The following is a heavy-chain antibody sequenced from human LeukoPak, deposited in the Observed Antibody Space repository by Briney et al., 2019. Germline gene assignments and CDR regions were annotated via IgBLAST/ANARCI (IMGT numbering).Heavy chain of an antibody. D-gene: IGHD2-15*01. CDR2: IITNSNYT. CDR3: ARDLGYCSGDRCYSYYFDS. J-gene: IGHJ4*02. V-gene: IGHV3-21*01. Sequence: NSGGSLRLSCVASGFTFSSYNMNWVRQAPGKGLEWVSYIITNSNYTDYADSVKGRFTISRDNAKNSLDLQMNSLRAEDTAVYYCARDLGYCSGDRCYSYYFDSWGQGTLVTVSS. CDR1: GFTFSSYN.